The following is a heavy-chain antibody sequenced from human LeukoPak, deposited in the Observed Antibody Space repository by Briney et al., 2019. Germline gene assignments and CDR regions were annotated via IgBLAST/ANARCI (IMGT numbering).Heavy chain of an antibody. CDR2: ITTGRGET. CDR1: GYTFTNYA. V-gene: IGHV1-3*03. Sequence: ASVKVSCKASGYTFTNYAMHWVRQAPGQSLEWMGWITTGRGETRYSQEFQRRITFTRDTSASTVYMDLSDLRSEDTAVYYCARGGKQWRGGNYFDSWGQGTLVAVSS. D-gene: IGHD6-19*01. J-gene: IGHJ4*02. CDR3: ARGGKQWRGGNYFDS.